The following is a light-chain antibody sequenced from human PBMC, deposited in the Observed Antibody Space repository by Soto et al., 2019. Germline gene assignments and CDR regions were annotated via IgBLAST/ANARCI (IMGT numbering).Light chain of an antibody. V-gene: IGKV3-15*01. CDR2: GGF. Sequence: IVLTQSPGTLSVSPGERVILSCRASQTLRNKLAWYQQKPGQAPRLLIYGGFTRATVIPARFSGSGSGTDFTLTIYSVQSEDFAIYYCRHHNAWALTVGPGTKVDLK. CDR1: QTLRNK. J-gene: IGKJ3*01. CDR3: RHHNAWALT.